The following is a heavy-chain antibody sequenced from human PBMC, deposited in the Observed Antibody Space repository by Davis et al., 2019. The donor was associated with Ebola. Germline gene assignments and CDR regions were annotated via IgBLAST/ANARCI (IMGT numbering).Heavy chain of an antibody. V-gene: IGHV5-51*01. CDR1: GYSFTSHW. Sequence: GESLKISCKGSGYSFTSHWIGWVRQMPGKGLEWMGIIYPGDSDTRYSPSFQGQVTISADKSISTAYLQWSSLKASDTAMYYCARHSRDSSGWHGFDYWGQGTLVTVSS. D-gene: IGHD6-19*01. J-gene: IGHJ4*02. CDR2: IYPGDSDT. CDR3: ARHSRDSSGWHGFDY.